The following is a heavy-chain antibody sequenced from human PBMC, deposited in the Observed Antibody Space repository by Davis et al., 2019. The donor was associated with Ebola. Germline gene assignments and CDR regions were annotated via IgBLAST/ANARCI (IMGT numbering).Heavy chain of an antibody. Sequence: GESLKISCKGSGYSFTSYWIGWVRQMPGKGLEWMGIIYPGDSDTRYSPSFQGQVTISADKSISTAYLQWSSLKASDTAMYYCARQITMIVDKGAFDIWGQGTMVTVSS. CDR2: IYPGDSDT. V-gene: IGHV5-51*01. D-gene: IGHD3-22*01. CDR3: ARQITMIVDKGAFDI. CDR1: GYSFTSYW. J-gene: IGHJ3*02.